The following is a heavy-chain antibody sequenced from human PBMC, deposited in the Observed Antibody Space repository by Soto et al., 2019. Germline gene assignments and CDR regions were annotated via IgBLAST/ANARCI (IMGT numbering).Heavy chain of an antibody. CDR2: ISSSSSYI. CDR3: ARDIEYSSGWYYFDY. CDR1: GFTFSSYS. D-gene: IGHD6-19*01. Sequence: GGSLRLSCAASGFTFSSYSMNWVRQAPRKGLEWVSSISSSSSYIYYADSVKGRFTISRDNAKSSLYLQMNSLRAEDTAVYYCARDIEYSSGWYYFDYWGQGTLVTVSS. J-gene: IGHJ4*02. V-gene: IGHV3-21*01.